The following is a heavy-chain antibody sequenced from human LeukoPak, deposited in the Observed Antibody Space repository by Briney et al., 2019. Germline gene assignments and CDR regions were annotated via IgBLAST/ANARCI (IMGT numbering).Heavy chain of an antibody. D-gene: IGHD6-19*01. J-gene: IGHJ4*02. CDR3: ARLYSSGWYHLDY. Sequence: PGGSLRLSCAASGFTFSTYAMSWVRQAPGKGLDWVSTISGSDGGTNYANSVKGRFTISRDNSKNTLYLQMNSLRVEDTAVYYCARLYSSGWYHLDYWGQGTLVTVSS. CDR1: GFTFSTYA. V-gene: IGHV3-23*01. CDR2: ISGSDGGT.